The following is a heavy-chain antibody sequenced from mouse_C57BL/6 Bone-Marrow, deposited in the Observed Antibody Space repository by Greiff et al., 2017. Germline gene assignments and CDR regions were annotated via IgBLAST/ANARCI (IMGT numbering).Heavy chain of an antibody. D-gene: IGHD1-1*01. J-gene: IGHJ4*01. CDR3: AYYGRSGYYAMDY. CDR2: IHPNSGST. CDR1: GYTFTSYW. V-gene: IGHV1-64*01. Sequence: QVQLQQPGAELVKPGASVKLSCKASGYTFTSYWMHWVKQRPGQGLEWIGMIHPNSGSTNYNEKFKSKATLTVDKSSSTAYMQLSSLTSEDSAVYYCAYYGRSGYYAMDYWGQGTSVTVSS.